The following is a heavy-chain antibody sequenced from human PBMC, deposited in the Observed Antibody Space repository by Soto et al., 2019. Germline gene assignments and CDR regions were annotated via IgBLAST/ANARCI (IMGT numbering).Heavy chain of an antibody. D-gene: IGHD2-2*01. V-gene: IGHV4-31*03. CDR1: GGSISSGDPY. J-gene: IGHJ4*02. Sequence: QVQLQESGPGLVKPSQARSVTCTVSGGSISSGDPYWSWIRQHPGKGLEWIGYIYYSGSTYYNPSLKSRVTISLDTSKNQFSLNLTSVTAADTAVYYCARYVPPDFDYWGQGTLVTVSS. CDR3: ARYVPPDFDY. CDR2: IYYSGST.